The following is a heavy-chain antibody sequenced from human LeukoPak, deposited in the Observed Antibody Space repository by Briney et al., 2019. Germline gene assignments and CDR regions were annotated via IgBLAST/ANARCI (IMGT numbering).Heavy chain of an antibody. Sequence: PSQTLSLTCTVSGGSISSGGYYWSWIRQHPGKGLEWIGYIYYSGSTYYNPSLKSRVTISVDTSKNQFSLKINSVTAADTAVYYCARGPNMYYDFGTWGQGSLVTVSS. CDR2: IYYSGST. J-gene: IGHJ5*02. D-gene: IGHD3-3*01. CDR3: ARGPNMYYDFGT. CDR1: GGSISSGGYY. V-gene: IGHV4-31*03.